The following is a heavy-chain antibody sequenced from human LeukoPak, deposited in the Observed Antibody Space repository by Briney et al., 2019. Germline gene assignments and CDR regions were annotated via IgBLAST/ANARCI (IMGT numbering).Heavy chain of an antibody. Sequence: PSETLSLTCIVSGGSISSYYWSWIRQPPGKGLEWIGYIYYGGSTNYNPSLKSRGTISVDTSKNEFSLKLSSVTAADTAVYYCARGSGPDYFDYWGQGTLVTV. CDR1: GGSISSYY. V-gene: IGHV4-59*08. CDR3: ARGSGPDYFDY. J-gene: IGHJ4*02. CDR2: IYYGGST. D-gene: IGHD1-14*01.